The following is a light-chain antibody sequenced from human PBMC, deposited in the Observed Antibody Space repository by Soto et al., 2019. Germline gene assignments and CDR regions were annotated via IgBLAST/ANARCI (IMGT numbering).Light chain of an antibody. CDR1: SSDVGGYNY. Sequence: ALTQPASVSGSPGQSITISCTGTSSDVGGYNYVSWYQQHPGKAPKLMIYEVSNRPSGVSNRFSGSKSGNTASLTISGLQAEDEADYYCSSYTSSSTQVFGTGTKVTVL. V-gene: IGLV2-14*01. CDR3: SSYTSSSTQV. CDR2: EVS. J-gene: IGLJ1*01.